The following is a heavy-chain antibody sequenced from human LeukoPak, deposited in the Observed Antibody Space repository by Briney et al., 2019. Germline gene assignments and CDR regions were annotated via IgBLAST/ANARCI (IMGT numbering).Heavy chain of an antibody. J-gene: IGHJ3*02. CDR2: ISGSGGST. V-gene: IGHV3-23*01. Sequence: GGSLRLSCAASGFTFSSYGMSWVRQAPGKGLEWVSAISGSGGSTYYADSVKGRFTISRDNSKNTLYLQMNSLRAEDTAVYYCAKDNMPYSYGSQDAFDIWGQGTMVTVSS. CDR3: AKDNMPYSYGSQDAFDI. D-gene: IGHD5-18*01. CDR1: GFTFSSYG.